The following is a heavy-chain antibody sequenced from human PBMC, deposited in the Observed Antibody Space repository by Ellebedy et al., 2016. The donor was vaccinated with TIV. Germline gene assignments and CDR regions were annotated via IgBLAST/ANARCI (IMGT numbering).Heavy chain of an antibody. CDR2: MNPNSGAT. CDR1: GYTFTNYE. V-gene: IGHV1-8*01. Sequence: ASVKVSCKASGYTFTNYEINWVRQATGQGLEWMGWMNPNSGATGYAQKFQGRVTMTRNTSIDTAYMELSSLRSEDTAFYYCARGRTKGENNEFDPWGQGTLVTVSS. CDR3: ARGRTKGENNEFDP. J-gene: IGHJ5*02. D-gene: IGHD1/OR15-1a*01.